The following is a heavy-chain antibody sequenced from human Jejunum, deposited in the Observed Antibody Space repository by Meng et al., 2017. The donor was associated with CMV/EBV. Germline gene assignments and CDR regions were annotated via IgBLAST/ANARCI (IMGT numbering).Heavy chain of an antibody. Sequence: QLQLEEAGPGLVTPSEPLSLTCTMSGASLSDSSYYWGWIRQPPGKGLEWIGSVYYSGSTYYNPSLESRVTISVDTSKNQFSLKLTSVTAADTATYYCARDPTPDGSDYWGRGTLVTVSS. CDR2: VYYSGST. CDR1: GASLSDSSYY. D-gene: IGHD3-10*01. J-gene: IGHJ4*02. V-gene: IGHV4-39*07. CDR3: ARDPTPDGSDY.